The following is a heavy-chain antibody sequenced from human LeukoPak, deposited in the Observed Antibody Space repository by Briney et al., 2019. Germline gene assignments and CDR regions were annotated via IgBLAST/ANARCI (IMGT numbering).Heavy chain of an antibody. CDR2: IDPPSGAP. CDR3: ARSGFSTSFYLDF. J-gene: IGHJ4*02. Sequence: VASVKVSCKASGYTFTGQFIHWLRQAPGQGLEWMGWIDPPSGAPHYAKKFQDTVTLTRDTSIATAYMEVHRLQTDDTAVYYCARSGFSTSFYLDFWGQGTPISVSS. D-gene: IGHD5-12*01. V-gene: IGHV1-2*02. CDR1: GYTFTGQF.